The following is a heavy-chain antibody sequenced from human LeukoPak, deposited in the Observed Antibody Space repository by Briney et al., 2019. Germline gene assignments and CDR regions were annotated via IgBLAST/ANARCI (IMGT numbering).Heavy chain of an antibody. CDR3: AKEPYSSVYYFYYMDV. Sequence: PGGSLRLSXAASGFTFSSYAMSWVRQAPGKGLEWVSAISGSGGSTYYADSVKGRFTISRDNSKNTLYLQMNSLRGEDTAVYYCAKEPYSSVYYFYYMDVWGKGTTVTVSS. J-gene: IGHJ6*03. V-gene: IGHV3-23*01. CDR2: ISGSGGST. CDR1: GFTFSSYA. D-gene: IGHD6-25*01.